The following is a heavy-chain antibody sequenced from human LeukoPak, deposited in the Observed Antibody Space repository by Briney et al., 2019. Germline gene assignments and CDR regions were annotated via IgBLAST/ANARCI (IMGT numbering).Heavy chain of an antibody. CDR2: ISYDGSNK. V-gene: IGHV3-30-3*01. J-gene: IGHJ5*02. CDR1: GFTFSSYA. CDR3: AKGPLPPDYSNWFDP. D-gene: IGHD3-10*01. Sequence: GGSLRLSCAASGFTFSSYAMHWVRQAPGKGLEWVAVISYDGSNKYYADSVKGRFTISRDNSKNTLYLQMNSLRAEDTAVYYCAKGPLPPDYSNWFDPWGQGTLVTVSS.